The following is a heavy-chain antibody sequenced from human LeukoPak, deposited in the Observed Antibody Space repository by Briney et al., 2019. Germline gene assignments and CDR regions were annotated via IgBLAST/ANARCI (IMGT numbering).Heavy chain of an antibody. Sequence: PGGSLRLSCAASGFTFSSYDMHWVRQVTGKGLEWVSAIGAVGDTYYPGSVKGRFTISRENAKNSLYLQMNSLRAGDAAVYYCVRAARRYFDLWGRGTLVTVSS. J-gene: IGHJ2*01. CDR2: IGAVGDT. D-gene: IGHD1-14*01. CDR1: GFTFSSYD. CDR3: VRAARRYFDL. V-gene: IGHV3-13*04.